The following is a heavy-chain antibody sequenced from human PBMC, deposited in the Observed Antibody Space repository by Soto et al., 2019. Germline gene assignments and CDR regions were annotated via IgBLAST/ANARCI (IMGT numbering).Heavy chain of an antibody. D-gene: IGHD3-10*01. J-gene: IGHJ6*03. CDR1: GYTLTSYD. CDR2: MNPNSGNT. V-gene: IGHV1-8*01. CDR3: GRVTQYYGSGSHHISYSYYMDV. Sequence: ASVKVSCKASGYTLTSYDINWVRQATGQGLEWMGWMNPNSGNTGYAQKFQGRVTMTRNTSISTAYMELSSLRSEDTAVYYCGRVTQYYGSGSHHISYSYYMDVWGKGTTVTVCS.